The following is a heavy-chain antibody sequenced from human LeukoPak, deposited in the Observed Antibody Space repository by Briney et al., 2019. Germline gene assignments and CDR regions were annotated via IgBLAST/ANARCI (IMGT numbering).Heavy chain of an antibody. Sequence: GASVKVSCKASGYTFTSYDINWVRRAPGQGLEWMGWMNPNSGNTGYAQKFQGRVTITRNTSISTAYMELSSLRSEDTAVYYCASGGSSWSHYYYYYMYVWGKGTTVTVSS. CDR2: MNPNSGNT. CDR3: ASGGSSWSHYYYYYMYV. D-gene: IGHD6-13*01. V-gene: IGHV1-8*01. CDR1: GYTFTSYD. J-gene: IGHJ6*03.